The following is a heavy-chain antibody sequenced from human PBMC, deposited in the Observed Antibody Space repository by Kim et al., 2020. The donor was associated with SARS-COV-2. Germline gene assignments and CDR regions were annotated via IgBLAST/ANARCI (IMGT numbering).Heavy chain of an antibody. V-gene: IGHV3-30*04. J-gene: IGHJ4*02. D-gene: IGHD3-10*01. Sequence: GGSLRLSCAASGFTFSSYAMHWVRQAPGKGLEWVAVISYDGSNKYYADSVKGRFTISRDNSKNTLYLQMNSLRAEDTAVYYCARGRYYYGSGSYLKSDYWGQGTLVTVS. CDR3: ARGRYYYGSGSYLKSDY. CDR2: ISYDGSNK. CDR1: GFTFSSYA.